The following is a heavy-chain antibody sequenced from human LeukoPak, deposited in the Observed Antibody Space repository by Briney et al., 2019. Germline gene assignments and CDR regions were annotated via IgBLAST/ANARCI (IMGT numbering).Heavy chain of an antibody. D-gene: IGHD2-21*01. Sequence: GGSLTLSCAASGFTFSGYWMTWVRQAPGKGRECLANIKQDASDKYYVDVVKGRFPISRDNAKNSLSLQTHSLRVEDTAMYYCARGPAVGDTLGYWGQGTLVTVS. V-gene: IGHV3-7*01. J-gene: IGHJ4*02. CDR2: IKQDASDK. CDR3: ARGPAVGDTLGY. CDR1: GFTFSGYW.